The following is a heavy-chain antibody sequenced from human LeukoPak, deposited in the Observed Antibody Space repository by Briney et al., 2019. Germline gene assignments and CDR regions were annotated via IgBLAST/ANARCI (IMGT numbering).Heavy chain of an antibody. CDR1: GGSIGSSRYY. D-gene: IGHD2-2*01. CDR3: ARDWCSGTSCPTGFDP. CDR2: IYYSGST. J-gene: IGHJ5*02. V-gene: IGHV4-39*07. Sequence: SETQSLTCTVSGGSIGSSRYYWGWIRQPPGKGPEWIGSIYYSGSTYYNPSLKSRVTISVDTSKNQFSLKLSSVTAADTAVYYCARDWCSGTSCPTGFDPWGQGTLVTVSS.